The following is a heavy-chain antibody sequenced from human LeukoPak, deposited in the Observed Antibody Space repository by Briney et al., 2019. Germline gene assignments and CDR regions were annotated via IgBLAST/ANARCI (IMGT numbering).Heavy chain of an antibody. CDR3: ARDAGRYDAFDI. J-gene: IGHJ3*02. Sequence: PSETLSLTCTVSGGSISSYYWSWIRQPPGKGLEWIGYIYYSGSTNYNPSLKSRVTISVDTSKNQFSLKLSSVTAADTAVYYCARDAGRYDAFDIWGQGTVVTVSS. V-gene: IGHV4-59*01. CDR1: GGSISSYY. CDR2: IYYSGST.